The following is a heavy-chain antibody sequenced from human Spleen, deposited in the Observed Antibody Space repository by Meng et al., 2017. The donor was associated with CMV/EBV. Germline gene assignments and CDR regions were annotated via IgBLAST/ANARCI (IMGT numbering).Heavy chain of an antibody. CDR3: ARDGPRLRFLEWLLSTSTGMDV. D-gene: IGHD3-3*01. Sequence: SVKVSCKTSGGNFNGYSISWVRQAPGQGLEWMGRIFPVLEITNYAQNFQGSVTTTADKATSTAYMDLRSLRPEDTALYYCARDGPRLRFLEWLLSTSTGMDVWGQGTTVTV. V-gene: IGHV1-69*04. CDR2: IFPVLEIT. J-gene: IGHJ6*02. CDR1: GGNFNGYS.